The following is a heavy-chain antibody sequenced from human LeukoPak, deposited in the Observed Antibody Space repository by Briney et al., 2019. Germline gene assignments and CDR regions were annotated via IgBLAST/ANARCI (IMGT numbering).Heavy chain of an antibody. CDR3: ARGSGYYDSSGYPFDY. D-gene: IGHD3-22*01. CDR2: ISSSSSTI. V-gene: IGHV3-48*04. J-gene: IGHJ4*02. Sequence: GGSLRLSCAASGFTFSSYSMNWVRQAPGKGLEWVSYISSSSSTIYYADSVKGRFTISRDNAKNSLYLQMNSLGAEDTAVYYCARGSGYYDSSGYPFDYWGQGTLVTVSS. CDR1: GFTFSSYS.